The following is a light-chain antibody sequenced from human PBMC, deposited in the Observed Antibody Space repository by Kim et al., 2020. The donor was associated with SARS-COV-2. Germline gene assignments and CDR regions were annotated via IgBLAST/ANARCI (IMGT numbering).Light chain of an antibody. V-gene: IGKV3-11*01. CDR1: QSVSSY. J-gene: IGKJ4*01. CDR2: DAP. CDR3: QHRGNWPPT. Sequence: EIVLTQSPGTLSLSPGERATLSCRASQSVSSYLAWYQQKPGQAPRLLIYDAPNRATGVPARFSGSGSGTDFTLTINSLEPEDFALYYCQHRGNWPPTFGGGTKVDIK.